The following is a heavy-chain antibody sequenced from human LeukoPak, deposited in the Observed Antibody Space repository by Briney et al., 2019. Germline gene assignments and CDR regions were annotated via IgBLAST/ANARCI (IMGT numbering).Heavy chain of an antibody. CDR2: IYSGGST. J-gene: IGHJ4*02. CDR1: GFTVSSNY. D-gene: IGHD2-2*02. Sequence: PGGSLRLSCAASGFTVSSNYMSWVRQAPGKGLEWVSVIYSGGSTYYADSVKGRFTISRDNSKNTLYLQMNSLRAEDTAVYYCATCSSTSCYTGNLDYWGQGTLVTVSS. CDR3: ATCSSTSCYTGNLDY. V-gene: IGHV3-66*01.